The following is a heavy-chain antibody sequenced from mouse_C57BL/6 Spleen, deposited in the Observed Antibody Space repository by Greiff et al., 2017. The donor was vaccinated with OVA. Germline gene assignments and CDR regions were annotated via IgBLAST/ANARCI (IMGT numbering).Heavy chain of an antibody. CDR3: TRSPQNGHYFDY. Sequence: QVQLQQSGPELVKPGASVKISCKASGYAFSSSWMHWVKQRPGKGLEWIGRIYPGDGDTNYNGKFKGKATLTADTSSSTAYMQLSSLTSEDSAVYFCTRSPQNGHYFDYWGQGTTLTVSS. CDR1: GYAFSSSW. J-gene: IGHJ2*01. CDR2: IYPGDGDT. V-gene: IGHV1-82*01. D-gene: IGHD1-1*02.